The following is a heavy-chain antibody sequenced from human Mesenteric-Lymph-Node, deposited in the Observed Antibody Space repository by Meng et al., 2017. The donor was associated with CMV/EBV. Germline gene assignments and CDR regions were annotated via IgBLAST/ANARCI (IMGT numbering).Heavy chain of an antibody. CDR1: GDSVSSNSAG. J-gene: IGHJ4*02. CDR2: KKERSKWCE. CDR3: ARDVTGDLQFDY. D-gene: IGHD7-27*01. V-gene: IGHV6-1*01. Sequence: IAGDSVSSNSAGWNWFGQAPWGGIGGLGRKKERSKWCEDYAVAVKSRITIKPDTSKNQFSLQLNSVTPEDTAVYYCARDVTGDLQFDYWGQGTLVTVSS.